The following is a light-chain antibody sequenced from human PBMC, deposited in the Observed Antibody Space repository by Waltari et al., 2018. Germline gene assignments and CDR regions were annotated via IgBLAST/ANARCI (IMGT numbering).Light chain of an antibody. Sequence: DIVMTQSPDSLAFSLAERATINCKSSQSVLYIYDNKNYLAWYQQKPGQRPKVLISWASTRESGVPDRVSGSGSGADFTLTSSSLQAEDVAGYYCQQYYASLLTFGGGTKVEIK. J-gene: IGKJ4*01. CDR1: QSVLYIYDNKNY. V-gene: IGKV4-1*01. CDR3: QQYYASLLT. CDR2: WAS.